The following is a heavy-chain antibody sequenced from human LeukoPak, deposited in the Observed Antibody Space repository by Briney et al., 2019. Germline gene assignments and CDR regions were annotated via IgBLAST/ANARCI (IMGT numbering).Heavy chain of an antibody. D-gene: IGHD3-22*01. J-gene: IGHJ4*02. Sequence: ASVKVSCKASGYTFTSYDINWVRQATGQGLEWMGWMNPNSGNTGYAQKFQGRVTITRNTSISTAYMELSSLRSEDTAVYYCARGSSWGGYYDSSGYWSFDYWGQGTLVTVSS. V-gene: IGHV1-8*03. CDR2: MNPNSGNT. CDR3: ARGSSWGGYYDSSGYWSFDY. CDR1: GYTFTSYD.